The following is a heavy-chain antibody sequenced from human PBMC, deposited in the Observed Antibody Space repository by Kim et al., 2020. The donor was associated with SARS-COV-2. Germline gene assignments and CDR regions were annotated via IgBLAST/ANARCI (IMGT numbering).Heavy chain of an antibody. J-gene: IGHJ3*02. CDR1: GFTFSSYS. CDR2: ISSSSSYI. V-gene: IGHV3-21*01. CDR3: ARARGHDAFDI. Sequence: GGSLRLSCAASGFTFSSYSMNWVRQAPGKGLEWVSSISSSSSYIYYADSVKGRFTISRDNAKNSLYLQMNSLRAEDTAVYYCARARGHDAFDIWGQGTMVTVSS.